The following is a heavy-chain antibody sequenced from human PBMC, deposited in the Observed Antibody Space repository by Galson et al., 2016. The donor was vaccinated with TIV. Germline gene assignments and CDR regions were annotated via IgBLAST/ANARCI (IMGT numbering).Heavy chain of an antibody. CDR1: GFSFGDYA. CDR3: ARVGQFDY. CDR2: INWNSGSV. V-gene: IGHV3-9*01. Sequence: SLRLSCAASGFSFGDYAMHWVRQAPGKGLEWVSGINWNSGSVDFADSVKGRFTISRDNAKNSLYLQMNSLRAEDTAVYYCARVGQFDYWGQGTLVTVSS. J-gene: IGHJ4*02.